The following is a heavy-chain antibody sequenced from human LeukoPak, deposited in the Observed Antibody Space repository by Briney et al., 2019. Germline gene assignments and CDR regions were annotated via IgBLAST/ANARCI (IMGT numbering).Heavy chain of an antibody. CDR1: GFTFSSYG. CDR2: ISYDGSNK. V-gene: IGHV3-30*03. D-gene: IGHD3-10*01. CDR3: ARGTYWSPLDFDY. Sequence: PGGSLRLSCAASGFTFSSYGMHWVRQAPGKGLEWVAVISYDGSNKYYADSVKGRFTISRDNSKNTLYLQMNSLRAEDTAVYYCARGTYWSPLDFDYWGQGTLVTVSS. J-gene: IGHJ4*02.